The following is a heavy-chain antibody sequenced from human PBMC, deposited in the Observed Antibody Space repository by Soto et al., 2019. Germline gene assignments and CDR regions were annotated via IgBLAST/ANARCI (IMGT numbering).Heavy chain of an antibody. CDR3: ARGAVTRWFNY. J-gene: IGHJ4*02. V-gene: IGHV4-59*01. CDR2: IYYSGST. D-gene: IGHD3-16*01. Sequence: SETLSLTCTVSGDSISTYYWSWIRQPPGKGLEWIGYIYYSGSTNYNPSLKSRVTMSVDTSKSHFPLKLSSVTAADTAVYYCARGAVTRWFNYWGQGTLVTVSS. CDR1: GDSISTYY.